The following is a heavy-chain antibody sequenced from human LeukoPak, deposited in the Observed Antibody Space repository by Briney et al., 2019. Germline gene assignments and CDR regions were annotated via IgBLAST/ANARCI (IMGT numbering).Heavy chain of an antibody. V-gene: IGHV4-39*01. D-gene: IGHD3-22*01. CDR3: ARNYYDGSGYYF. Sequence: RPSETLSLTCTVSGGSISSSSYYWVWIRQPPGKGLEWIGSLYYSGSTHYKPSLKSRVAIFVDTSKNQFSLRLSSVTAADAAVYYCARNYYDGSGYYFWGQGTQVTVSS. CDR2: LYYSGST. CDR1: GGSISSSSYY. J-gene: IGHJ4*02.